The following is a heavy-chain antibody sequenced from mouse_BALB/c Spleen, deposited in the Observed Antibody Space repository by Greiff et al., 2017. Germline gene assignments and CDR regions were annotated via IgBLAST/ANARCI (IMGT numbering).Heavy chain of an antibody. J-gene: IGHJ3*01. CDR3: ARGGGLRAWFAY. D-gene: IGHD2-2*01. V-gene: IGHV1-9*01. Sequence: VQLQESGAELMKPGASVKISCKATGYTFSSYWIEWVKQRPGHGLEWIVEILPGSGSTNYNEKFKGKATFTADTSSNTAYMQLSSMTSEDSAVYYCARGGGLRAWFAYWGQGTLVTVSA. CDR1: GYTFSSYW. CDR2: ILPGSGST.